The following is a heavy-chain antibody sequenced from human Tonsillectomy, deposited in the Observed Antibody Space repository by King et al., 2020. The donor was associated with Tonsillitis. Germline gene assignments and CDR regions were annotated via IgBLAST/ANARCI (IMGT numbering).Heavy chain of an antibody. V-gene: IGHV3-23*04. J-gene: IGHJ4*02. Sequence: EVQLVESGGGLIQPGGALRLSCAASGFNFSNYAMNWVRQAPGKGLEWVATIDTSDGRTLHADTVRGRFTVSRDTSKNTLFLQMNSLRAEDTAIYYCAKDLVGGVYDNFDYWGQGSLVTVSS. CDR2: IDTSDGRT. CDR1: GFNFSNYA. D-gene: IGHD2-8*02. CDR3: AKDLVGGVYDNFDY.